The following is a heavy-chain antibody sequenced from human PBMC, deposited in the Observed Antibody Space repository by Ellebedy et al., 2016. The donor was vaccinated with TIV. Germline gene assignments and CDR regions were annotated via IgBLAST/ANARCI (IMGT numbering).Heavy chain of an antibody. CDR3: AREVIAGINWFDP. J-gene: IGHJ5*02. CDR2: IYYTGST. Sequence: SETLSLXCTVSSGSINSTSYCWGWIRQPPGKGLEWIGNIYYTGSTYYNPSLKSRVTISVDTSKNQFSLKLSSVTAADTAVYYCAREVIAGINWFDPWGQGTLVTVSS. CDR1: SGSINSTSYC. V-gene: IGHV4-39*02. D-gene: IGHD2-21*01.